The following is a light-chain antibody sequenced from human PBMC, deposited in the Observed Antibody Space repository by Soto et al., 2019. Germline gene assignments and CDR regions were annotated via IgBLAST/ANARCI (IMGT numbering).Light chain of an antibody. Sequence: QSALTQPASVSGSPGQSIAISCTGTSSDVGSYNSVSWYQQYPGKAPKLMIHDVNNRPSGISDRFSGSKSGNTASLTISGLQAEDYADYYCSSFTSSTSDVFGTGTKLTVL. CDR3: SSFTSSTSDV. V-gene: IGLV2-14*03. J-gene: IGLJ1*01. CDR1: SSDVGSYNS. CDR2: DVN.